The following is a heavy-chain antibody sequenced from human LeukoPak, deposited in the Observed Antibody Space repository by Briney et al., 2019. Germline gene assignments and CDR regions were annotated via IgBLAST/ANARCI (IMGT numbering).Heavy chain of an antibody. Sequence: SRTLSLTCTVSGGSISSGDYYWSWIRQPPGKGLEWIGYIYHSGSTYYNPSLKSRVTISVDTSKNQFSLKLSSVTAADTAVYYCARVPRGNWFDPWGQGTLVTVSS. CDR3: ARVPRGNWFDP. J-gene: IGHJ5*02. V-gene: IGHV4-30-4*01. CDR2: IYHSGST. CDR1: GGSISSGDYY.